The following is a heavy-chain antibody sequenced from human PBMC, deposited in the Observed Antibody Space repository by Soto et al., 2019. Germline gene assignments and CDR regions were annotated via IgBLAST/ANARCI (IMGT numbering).Heavy chain of an antibody. J-gene: IGHJ4*02. CDR3: AKNCGGDCYTNFGF. CDR2: ISGSGGIT. Sequence: PGESLRLSSAASGFTFSSYAMNWVRQAPGQGVEWVSSISGSGGITYYAVSVKGRFTISRDNSKSTLYLQMNSLRADDTAVYYCAKNCGGDCYTNFGFGGQGTLVTVSS. CDR1: GFTFSSYA. D-gene: IGHD2-21*02. V-gene: IGHV3-23*01.